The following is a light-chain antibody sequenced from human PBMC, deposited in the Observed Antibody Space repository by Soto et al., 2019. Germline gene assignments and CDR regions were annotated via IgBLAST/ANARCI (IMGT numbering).Light chain of an antibody. CDR2: TGS. CDR3: QQGYSTPWT. Sequence: DIQMTQSPSYFSSSVGGRFTITCRASQGIKNWLAWYQQKPGKAPNLLIYTGSSLQSGVPSRFSASGSGTDFTLTLNSLQPEDFATYYCQQGYSTPWTFGQGTKV. V-gene: IGKV1-12*01. CDR1: QGIKNW. J-gene: IGKJ1*01.